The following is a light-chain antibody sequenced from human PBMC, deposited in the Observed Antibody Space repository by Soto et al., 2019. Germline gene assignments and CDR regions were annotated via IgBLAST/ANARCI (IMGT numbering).Light chain of an antibody. J-gene: IGKJ4*01. CDR1: QDISNY. CDR3: QQYDNLPLT. CDR2: DAS. V-gene: IGKV1-33*01. Sequence: DIQMTQSPSSLSASVGDRVTITCQAGQDISNYLNWYQQKPGKAPKLLIYDASNLETGVPSRFSGSGSGTDSTFTISSLQPEDIATYYCQQYDNLPLTFGGGTKVDIK.